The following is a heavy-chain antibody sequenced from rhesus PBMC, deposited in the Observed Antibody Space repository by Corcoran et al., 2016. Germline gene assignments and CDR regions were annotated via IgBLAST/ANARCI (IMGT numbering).Heavy chain of an antibody. D-gene: IGHD4-11*01. CDR3: ARAAWRSNHYQH. J-gene: IGHJ4*01. CDR2: IYGSSGST. Sequence: QVQLQESGPGVVKPSETLSLTCAVSGYSISSGYDWSGFRQPPGKRLEWIGYIYGSSGSTNYNPSLKNRVTISKDTSKNQFSLKLSSVTAADTAVYYCARAAWRSNHYQHWGQGVLVTVSS. V-gene: IGHV4-76*01. CDR1: GYSISSGYD.